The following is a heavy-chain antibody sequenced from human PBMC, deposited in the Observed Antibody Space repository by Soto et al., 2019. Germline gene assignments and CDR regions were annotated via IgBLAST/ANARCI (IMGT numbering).Heavy chain of an antibody. CDR1: GGSISSSSYY. D-gene: IGHD1-26*01. CDR3: ARHGGRDYYYGMDV. CDR2: IYYSGST. Sequence: SETLSLTCTVSGGSISSSSYYWGWIRQPPGKGLEWSGSIYYSGSTYYNPSLKSRVTISVDTSKNQFSLKLSSVTAADTAVYYCARHGGRDYYYGMDVWGQGTTVTVSS. V-gene: IGHV4-39*01. J-gene: IGHJ6*02.